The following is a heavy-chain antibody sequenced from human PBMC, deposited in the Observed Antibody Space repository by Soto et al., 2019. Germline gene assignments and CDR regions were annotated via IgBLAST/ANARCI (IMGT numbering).Heavy chain of an antibody. D-gene: IGHD3-10*01. J-gene: IGHJ4*02. Sequence: QVQLVESGGGVVQPGRSLRLSCVASGFTFNNYGMHWVRQAPGKGLEWIVVISFDGGNTYYADSVKGRFTISRDNSKNTLYLQMTTLRAEDTAVYYCAKQTGPGSYYNVGSGDHFDYWGQGTLVTVSS. CDR2: ISFDGGNT. V-gene: IGHV3-30*18. CDR3: AKQTGPGSYYNVGSGDHFDY. CDR1: GFTFNNYG.